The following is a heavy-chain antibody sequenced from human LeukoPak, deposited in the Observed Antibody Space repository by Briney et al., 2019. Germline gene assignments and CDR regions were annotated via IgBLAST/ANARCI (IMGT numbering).Heavy chain of an antibody. Sequence: PSETLSLTCTVSGGSISSYYWSWIRQPPGKGLEWIGYIYYSGSTNYNPSLKSRVTISVDTSKNQFSLKLSSVTAADTAVYYCARVEYFDWLLSSNYYYYGMDVWGQGTTVTVSS. V-gene: IGHV4-59*08. CDR1: GGSISSYY. J-gene: IGHJ6*02. CDR2: IYYSGST. CDR3: ARVEYFDWLLSSNYYYYGMDV. D-gene: IGHD3-9*01.